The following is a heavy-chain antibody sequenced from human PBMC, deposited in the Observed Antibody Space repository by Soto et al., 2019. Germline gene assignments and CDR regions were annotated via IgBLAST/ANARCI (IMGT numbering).Heavy chain of an antibody. CDR3: ARSYYGSGSYYPPDY. CDR2: INAGNGNT. Sequence: QVQLVQSGAEVKKPGASVKVSCKASGYTFTSYAMHWVRQAPGKRLEWMGWINAGNGNTKYSQKFQGRVTITSDTSASTASIELSSLRSEDTAVYYCARSYYGSGSYYPPDYCGQGTLVTVSS. V-gene: IGHV1-3*01. D-gene: IGHD3-10*01. J-gene: IGHJ4*02. CDR1: GYTFTSYA.